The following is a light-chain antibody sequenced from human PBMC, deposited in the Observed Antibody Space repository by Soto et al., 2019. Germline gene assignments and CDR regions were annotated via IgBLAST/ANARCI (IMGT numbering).Light chain of an antibody. J-gene: IGLJ2*01. CDR3: ATWDSSLSAGV. CDR1: RSNIGNNY. Sequence: QSVLTQPPSVSAAPGQKVTISCSGSRSNIGNNYVFWYQQLPGTAPKLLIYDNDKRPSGIPDRFSGSKSGTSATLGITGLQTGDEADYYCATWDSSLSAGVFGGGTKLTVL. CDR2: DND. V-gene: IGLV1-51*01.